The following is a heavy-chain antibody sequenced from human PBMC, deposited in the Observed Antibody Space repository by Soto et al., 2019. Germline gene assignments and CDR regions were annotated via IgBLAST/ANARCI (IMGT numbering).Heavy chain of an antibody. CDR3: AKDQAPINWNHHYYYYYMDV. CDR2: ISGSGGST. CDR1: GFTFSSYA. Sequence: VGSLRLSCAASGFTFSSYAMSWVRQAPGKGLEWVSAISGSGGSTYYADSVKGRFTISRDNSKNTLYLQMNSLRAEDTAVYYCAKDQAPINWNHHYYYYYMDVWGKGTTVTVSS. J-gene: IGHJ6*03. V-gene: IGHV3-23*01. D-gene: IGHD1-20*01.